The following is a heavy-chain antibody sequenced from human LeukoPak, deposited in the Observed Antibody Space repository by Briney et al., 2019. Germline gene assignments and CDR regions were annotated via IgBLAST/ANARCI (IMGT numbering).Heavy chain of an antibody. CDR3: ARDWYDNSDAFDI. V-gene: IGHV3-23*01. Sequence: GGSLRLSCAASGFTFSSYGMSWVRQAPGKGLEWVSAISGSGGSTYYADSVKGRFTISRDNSKNSLYLQMNSLRAVDTAVYFCARDWYDNSDAFDIWGQGTMVTVSS. CDR1: GFTFSSYG. CDR2: ISGSGGST. J-gene: IGHJ3*02. D-gene: IGHD3-9*01.